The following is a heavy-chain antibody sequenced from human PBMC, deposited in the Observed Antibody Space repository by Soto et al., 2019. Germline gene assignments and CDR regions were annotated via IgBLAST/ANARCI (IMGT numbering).Heavy chain of an antibody. J-gene: IGHJ6*02. Sequence: SVKVSCKASGGTFSSYAISWVRQAPGQGLEWMGGIIPIFGTANYAQKFQGRVTITADESTSTAYMELSSLRSEDTAVYYCATEPNQRGVTLGRGIQSLFYGYYGMDVWGEGIRVNVSS. CDR3: ATEPNQRGVTLGRGIQSLFYGYYGMDV. CDR2: IIPIFGTA. D-gene: IGHD2-21*02. V-gene: IGHV1-69*13. CDR1: GGTFSSYA.